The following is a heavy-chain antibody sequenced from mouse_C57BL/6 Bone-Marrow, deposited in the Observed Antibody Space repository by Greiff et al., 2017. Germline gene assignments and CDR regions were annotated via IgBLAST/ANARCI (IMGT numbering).Heavy chain of an antibody. CDR1: GFTFSNAW. CDR2: IRNKANNHET. CDR3: GTDCFDY. V-gene: IGHV6-6*01. J-gene: IGHJ2*01. Sequence: DVKLVESGGGLVQPGGSMKLSCAASGFTFSNAWMDWVRQSPEKGLEWVAEIRNKANNHETYYAEFVKGRFTISRDESNSNVEQQINSLSAEAIGMYYYGTDCFDYWGQGTTLTVSS. D-gene: IGHD3-1*01.